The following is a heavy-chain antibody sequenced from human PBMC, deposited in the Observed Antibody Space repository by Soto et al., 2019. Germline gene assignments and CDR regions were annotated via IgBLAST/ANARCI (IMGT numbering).Heavy chain of an antibody. J-gene: IGHJ5*02. CDR1: GGSISSGGYY. CDR2: IYYSGST. D-gene: IGHD2-21*02. V-gene: IGHV4-31*03. Sequence: QVQLQESGPGLVKPSQTLSLTCTVSGGSISSGGYYWSWIRQHPGKGLEWIGYIYYSGSTYYNPSLKSRVTISVDTSKNQFSLKLSSVTAADTAVYYCARDMGLYGGNSPGWFDPWGQGTLVTVSS. CDR3: ARDMGLYGGNSPGWFDP.